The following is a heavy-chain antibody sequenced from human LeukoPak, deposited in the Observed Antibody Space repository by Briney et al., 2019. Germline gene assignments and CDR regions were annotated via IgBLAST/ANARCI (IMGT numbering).Heavy chain of an antibody. CDR2: IYPGDSDT. CDR1: GYSFTSYW. J-gene: IGHJ4*02. V-gene: IGHV5-51*01. CDR3: ATLKASRGSSFYPFDY. D-gene: IGHD1-26*01. Sequence: SGESLKISCKGSGYSFTSYWIGWVRQMPGKGLEWMGIIYPGDSDTRYSPSFQGQVTISADKSISTAYLQWSSLKASDTAMYYCATLKASRGSSFYPFDYWGQGTLVTVSS.